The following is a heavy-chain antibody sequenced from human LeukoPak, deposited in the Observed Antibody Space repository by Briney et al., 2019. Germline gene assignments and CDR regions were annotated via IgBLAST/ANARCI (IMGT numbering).Heavy chain of an antibody. CDR1: GASITHDY. CDR2: IQYSGST. V-gene: IGHV4-59*08. D-gene: IGHD3-22*01. Sequence: SETLSLTCSVSGASITHDYWSWIRQTPEKGLEWIAYIQYSGSTFYNPSLRSRVTISIYTSKNQFSLKLSSVTAADTAVYYCARVAIVVVIPHFDYWGQGTLVTVSS. CDR3: ARVAIVVVIPHFDY. J-gene: IGHJ4*02.